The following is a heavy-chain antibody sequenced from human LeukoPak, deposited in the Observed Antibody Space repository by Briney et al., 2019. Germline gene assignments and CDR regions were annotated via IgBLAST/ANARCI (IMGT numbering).Heavy chain of an antibody. CDR1: GFNFGVYN. D-gene: IGHD2/OR15-2a*01. Sequence: SGGSLRLSCAAPGFNFGVYNMNWVRQAPGKGLEWVSSISSRSSYMDYTDSVRGRFTVSRDNAQDTLYLQMTGLRVEDTAVYYCARESNFADSFDIWGQGTMVTVSS. CDR3: ARESNFADSFDI. V-gene: IGHV3-21*01. CDR2: ISSRSSYM. J-gene: IGHJ3*02.